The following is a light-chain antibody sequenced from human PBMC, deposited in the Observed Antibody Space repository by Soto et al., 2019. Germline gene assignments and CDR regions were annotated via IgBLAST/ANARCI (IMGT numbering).Light chain of an antibody. V-gene: IGLV2-8*01. J-gene: IGLJ1*01. CDR2: EVT. CDR3: MSYAGMYSYV. Sequence: QSALTQPPSASGSPGQSATIYCTGTSSDVGGYNYLSWYQHRPGKAPQLIIYEVTKRPSGVPNRFFGSKSGNTASLTVSGLQAEDEADYFCMSYAGMYSYVFGTGTKVTVL. CDR1: SSDVGGYNY.